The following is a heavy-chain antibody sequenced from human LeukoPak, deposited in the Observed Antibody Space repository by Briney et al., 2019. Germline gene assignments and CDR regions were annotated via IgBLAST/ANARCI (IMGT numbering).Heavy chain of an antibody. J-gene: IGHJ3*02. CDR3: ARDVPAYYYDSSGYTDAFDI. CDR2: IWYDGSNK. Sequence: GGSLRLSCAASGFTFSSYGMHWVRQAPGKGLVWLAVIWYDGSNKYYADSVKGRFTISRDNSKNTLYLQMNSLRAEDTAVYYCARDVPAYYYDSSGYTDAFDIWGQGTMVTVSS. CDR1: GFTFSSYG. V-gene: IGHV3-33*01. D-gene: IGHD3-22*01.